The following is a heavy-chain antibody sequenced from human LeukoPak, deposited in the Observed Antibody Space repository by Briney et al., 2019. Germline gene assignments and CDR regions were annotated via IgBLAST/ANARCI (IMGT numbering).Heavy chain of an antibody. Sequence: PGGSLRLSCAASGVTFSGYAMSWVRQAPGKGLEWVSGISDSGSSTVYADSVRGRFTISRDNSKKMLHLQINSLRVDDTAVYYCAAFSRRSDWGQGTLVTVSS. CDR2: ISDSGSST. D-gene: IGHD3-3*02. CDR1: GVTFSGYA. J-gene: IGHJ4*02. V-gene: IGHV3-23*01. CDR3: AAFSRRSD.